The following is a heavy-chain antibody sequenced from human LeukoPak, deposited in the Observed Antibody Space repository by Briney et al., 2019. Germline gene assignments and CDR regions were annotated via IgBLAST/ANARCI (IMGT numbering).Heavy chain of an antibody. CDR1: GFPYETNA. V-gene: IGHV3-23*01. CDR2: IGNTET. CDR3: AKDWIQFNRVFDCFDS. Sequence: GGPLRLSCATSGFPYETNAMSWVRQAPGKGLEWVATIGNTETFYADSVTGRFTISRDNSKNTVNLQMNRLRVEDTAIYYCAKDWIQFNRVFDCFDSWGQGTLVTVSS. J-gene: IGHJ4*02. D-gene: IGHD5-18*01.